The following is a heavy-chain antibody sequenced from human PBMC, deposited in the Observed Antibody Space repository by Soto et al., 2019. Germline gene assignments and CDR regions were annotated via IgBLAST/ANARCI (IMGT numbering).Heavy chain of an antibody. V-gene: IGHV4-30-4*01. J-gene: IGHJ4*02. D-gene: IGHD6-19*01. CDR1: GGSIGGGDYY. CDR2: IYSRGDT. CDR3: ARPRASRQWLVFDY. Sequence: PSETLSLTCTVSGGSIGGGDYYWAWIRQSPGKGLEWIGYIYSRGDTSYNPSVESRVTISRDTSKNQFSLKLSSVTAADTAVYYCARPRASRQWLVFDYWGQGTPVTVSS.